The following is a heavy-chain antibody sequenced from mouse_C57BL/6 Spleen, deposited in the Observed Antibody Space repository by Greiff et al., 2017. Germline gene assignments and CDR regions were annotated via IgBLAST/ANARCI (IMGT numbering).Heavy chain of an antibody. CDR2: TFYSGIT. Sequence: EVQLQQSGPSLVRPSQTLSLTCTVTGFSINSDCYWIWIRQFPGNKLEYIGYTFYSGITYYNPSLESRTYITRDTSKNQFSLKLSSVTTEDTATYYCARARSYYGYDGYYYAMDYWGQGTSVTVSS. J-gene: IGHJ4*01. V-gene: IGHV3-3*01. CDR3: ARARSYYGYDGYYYAMDY. D-gene: IGHD2-9*01. CDR1: GFSINSDCY.